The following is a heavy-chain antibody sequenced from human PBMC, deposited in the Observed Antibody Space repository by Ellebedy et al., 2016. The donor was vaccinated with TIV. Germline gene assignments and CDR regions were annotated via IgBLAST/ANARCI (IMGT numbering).Heavy chain of an antibody. CDR2: IVVGSGNT. V-gene: IGHV1-58*01. CDR3: AAVPTTAVTLIDN. Sequence: ASVKVSCKASGFTFTSSAVQWVRQARGQRLEWIGWIVVGSGNTNYAQKFQERVSITRDMSTTTAYMELSSLRSEDTAVYYCAAVPTTAVTLIDNWGQGTLVTVSS. J-gene: IGHJ4*02. CDR1: GFTFTSSA. D-gene: IGHD1-1*01.